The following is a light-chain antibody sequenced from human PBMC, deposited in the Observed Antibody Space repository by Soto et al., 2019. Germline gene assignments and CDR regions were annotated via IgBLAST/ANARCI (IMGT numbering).Light chain of an antibody. CDR3: QSYDSSLSVVV. V-gene: IGLV1-40*01. CDR1: SSNIGAGYD. CDR2: DNS. J-gene: IGLJ2*01. Sequence: QSVLTQPPSVSGAPGQRVTISCTGSSSNIGAGYDVHWYQQFPGTAPKLLIYDNSNRPSGVPDRFSGSKSDTSASLAITGLQAEDEADYYCQSYDSSLSVVVFGGGTKLTVL.